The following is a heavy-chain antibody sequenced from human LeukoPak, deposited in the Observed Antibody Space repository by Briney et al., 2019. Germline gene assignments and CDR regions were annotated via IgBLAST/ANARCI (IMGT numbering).Heavy chain of an antibody. CDR1: GFTFSNAW. CDR3: AKDRGPTTVTTVDY. Sequence: GGSLRLSCAASGFTFSNAWMSWVRQAPGKGLEWVSGISGSDGNTYYADSVKGRFTISRDNSKNTLYLQMNSLRAEDTAVYYCAKDRGPTTVTTVDYWGQGTLVTVSS. D-gene: IGHD4-17*01. V-gene: IGHV3-23*01. CDR2: ISGSDGNT. J-gene: IGHJ4*02.